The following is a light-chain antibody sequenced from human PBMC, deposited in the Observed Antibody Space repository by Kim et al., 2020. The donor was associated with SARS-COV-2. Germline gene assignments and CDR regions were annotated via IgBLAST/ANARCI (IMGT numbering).Light chain of an antibody. CDR3: QQYNNWPPWT. Sequence: SPGERATLAGRASQSVSSNLAWYQQKPGQAPRLLIYGASTRATGIPARFSGSGSGTEFTLTISSLQSEDFAVYYWQQYNNWPPWTFGQGTKVDSK. CDR2: GAS. V-gene: IGKV3-15*01. CDR1: QSVSSN. J-gene: IGKJ1*01.